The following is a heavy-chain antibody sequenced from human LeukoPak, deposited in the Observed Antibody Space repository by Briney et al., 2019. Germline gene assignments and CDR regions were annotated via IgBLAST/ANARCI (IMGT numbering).Heavy chain of an antibody. J-gene: IGHJ4*02. CDR1: GGSISAYY. CDR3: ARLTWELLDNYFDY. V-gene: IGHV4-59*01. Sequence: SETLSLTCTVSGGSISAYYWSWIRQPPGKGLEWIGYISYSGSTKYNPSLKSRVTISVDTSKNQFSLKLSSVTAADTAVYYCARLTWELLDNYFDYWGQGTLVTVSS. CDR2: ISYSGST. D-gene: IGHD1-26*01.